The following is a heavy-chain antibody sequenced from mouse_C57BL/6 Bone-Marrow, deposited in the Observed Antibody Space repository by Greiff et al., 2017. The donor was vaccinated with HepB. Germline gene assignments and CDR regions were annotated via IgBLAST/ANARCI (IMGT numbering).Heavy chain of an antibody. CDR3: TTPSHYYGPPFAY. Sequence: EVKLQQSGAELVRPGASVKLSCTASGFNIKDDYMHWVKQRPEQGLEWIGWIDPENGDTEYASKFQGKATITADTASNTAYLQLSSLTSEDTAVYYCTTPSHYYGPPFAYWGQGTLVTVSA. J-gene: IGHJ3*01. V-gene: IGHV14-4*01. D-gene: IGHD1-2*01. CDR2: IDPENGDT. CDR1: GFNIKDDY.